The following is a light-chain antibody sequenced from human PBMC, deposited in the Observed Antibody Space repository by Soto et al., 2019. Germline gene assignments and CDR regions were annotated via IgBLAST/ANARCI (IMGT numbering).Light chain of an antibody. CDR3: LQHIDWPPWT. Sequence: EIAMTQSPASLSVSPGESATLSCRASQTITNNLAWYQHKPGQAPRLLIYDASTRATGVPVRFSGSGFGTEFTLTISSLQSEDFAVYFCLQHIDWPPWTFGQGTKVEIK. CDR1: QTITNN. J-gene: IGKJ1*01. V-gene: IGKV3-15*01. CDR2: DAS.